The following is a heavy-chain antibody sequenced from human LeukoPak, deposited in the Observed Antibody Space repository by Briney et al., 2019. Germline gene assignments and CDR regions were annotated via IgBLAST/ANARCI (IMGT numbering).Heavy chain of an antibody. J-gene: IGHJ4*02. D-gene: IGHD1-26*01. Sequence: GRSLRLSCAASGFTFSTYGMHWVRQAPGKGLEWVAVISYDGSNKYYADSVKGRFTISRDNSKNTLYLQMNSLRAEDTAVYYCARASSKWELLPWTLDYWGQGTLVTVSS. CDR1: GFTFSTYG. V-gene: IGHV3-30*03. CDR2: ISYDGSNK. CDR3: ARASSKWELLPWTLDY.